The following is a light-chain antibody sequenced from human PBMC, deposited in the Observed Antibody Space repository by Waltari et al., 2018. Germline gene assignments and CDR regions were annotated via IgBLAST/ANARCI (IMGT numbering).Light chain of an antibody. CDR2: GAS. V-gene: IGKV3-20*01. J-gene: IGKJ1*01. Sequence: EIVLTQSPGTLSLSPGERATLFCRASQSVGRYLAWYQQKPGQAPRLLVYGASSRATGIPDFSLTISRLEPEDFAVYFCQKYDRLPATFGQGTKVEIK. CDR1: QSVGRY. CDR3: QKYDRLPAT.